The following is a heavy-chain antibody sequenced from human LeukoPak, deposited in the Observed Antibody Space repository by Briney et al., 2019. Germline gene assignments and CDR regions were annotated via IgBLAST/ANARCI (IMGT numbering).Heavy chain of an antibody. Sequence: GGSLRLSCVASGFTFSIYSMNWVRQAPGKGLVWVSRINSDGSSTSYADSVKGRFTISRDNAKNTLYLQMNSLRAEDTAVYYCARETYSSSPDYWGQGTLVTVSS. J-gene: IGHJ4*02. CDR2: INSDGSST. D-gene: IGHD6-13*01. CDR1: GFTFSIYS. V-gene: IGHV3-74*01. CDR3: ARETYSSSPDY.